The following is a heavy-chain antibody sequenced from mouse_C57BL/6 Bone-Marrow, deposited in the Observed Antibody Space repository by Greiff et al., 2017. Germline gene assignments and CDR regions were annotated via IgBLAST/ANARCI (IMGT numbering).Heavy chain of an antibody. Sequence: EVKLVESGGGLVQPGGSMKLSCAASRFTFSDAWMDWVRQSPEKGLEWVAEIRNKANNHATYYAESVKGRFTISRDDSKSSVYLQMNSLRAEDTGIYYCTGNWDPSYYAMDYWGQGTSVTVSS. CDR2: IRNKANNHAT. CDR3: TGNWDPSYYAMDY. D-gene: IGHD4-1*01. V-gene: IGHV6-6*01. J-gene: IGHJ4*01. CDR1: RFTFSDAW.